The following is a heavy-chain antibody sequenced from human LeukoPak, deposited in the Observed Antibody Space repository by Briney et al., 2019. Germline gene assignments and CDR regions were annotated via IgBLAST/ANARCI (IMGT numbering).Heavy chain of an antibody. CDR1: GDSINSFY. J-gene: IGHJ4*02. CDR2: IYTSGST. D-gene: IGHD2-2*01. V-gene: IGHV4-4*07. CDR3: ARDVVAAVGSFDY. Sequence: SETLSLTCTVSGDSINSFYWSWIRQPAGKGLEWIGRIYTSGSTNYSPSLKSRVTMSVDTSKNKFSLKLSSVTAADTAVYYCARDVVAAVGSFDYWGQGTQVTVSS.